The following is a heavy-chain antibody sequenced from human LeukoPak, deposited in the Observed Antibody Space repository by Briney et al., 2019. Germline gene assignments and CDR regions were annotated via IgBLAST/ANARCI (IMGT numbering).Heavy chain of an antibody. J-gene: IGHJ3*02. D-gene: IGHD3-22*01. CDR3: ASHRPYYYDSSGQDAFDI. V-gene: IGHV3-48*01. Sequence: GRSQRLSCAASGFTFSSYSMNWVRQAPGKGLEWVSYISSSSSTIYYADSVKGRFTISRDNAKNSLYLQMNSLRAEDTAVYYCASHRPYYYDSSGQDAFDIWGQGTMVTVSS. CDR2: ISSSSSTI. CDR1: GFTFSSYS.